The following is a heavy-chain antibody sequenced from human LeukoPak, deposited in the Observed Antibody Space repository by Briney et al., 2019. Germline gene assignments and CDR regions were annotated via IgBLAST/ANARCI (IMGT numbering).Heavy chain of an antibody. CDR2: INPSGGSA. Sequence: ASVKVSSKASGYTFTSYYMHWVRQAPGQGREWMGIINPSGGSATYVQNFQGGVTMTRDTSTSTVYMDLGSLRSENTAVYYCVRDSSSSSLADPWGQGTLVTVSS. J-gene: IGHJ5*02. V-gene: IGHV1-46*01. CDR1: GYTFTSYY. D-gene: IGHD2-2*01. CDR3: VRDSSSSSLADP.